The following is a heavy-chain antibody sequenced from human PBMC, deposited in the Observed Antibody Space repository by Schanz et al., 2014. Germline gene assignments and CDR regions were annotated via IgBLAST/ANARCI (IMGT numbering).Heavy chain of an antibody. V-gene: IGHV1-2*02. CDR1: GYSFTEYF. Sequence: QVQLVQSGPSVKKPWASMKVSCLASGYSFTEYFLHWVRQAPGQGLEWMRWINPNSAETNYEQKFKGRVTLTSDTSISTAFMDLSGLTSDDAATYFCARARYTGYDCSGYWGQGTLLIVSS. CDR2: INPNSAET. D-gene: IGHD5-12*01. CDR3: ARARYTGYDCSGY. J-gene: IGHJ4*02.